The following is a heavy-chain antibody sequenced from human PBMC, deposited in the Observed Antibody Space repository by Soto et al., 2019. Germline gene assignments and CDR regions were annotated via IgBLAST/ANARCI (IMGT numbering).Heavy chain of an antibody. D-gene: IGHD3-22*01. V-gene: IGHV3-48*02. Sequence: PGVSLRLSCAASGFTFSSYSMNWVRQAPGKGLEWVSYISSSSSTIYYADSVKGRFTISRDNAKNSLYLQMNSLRDEDTAVYYCARGGRTYYYDSSGYPSFWGQGTLVTVSS. CDR3: ARGGRTYYYDSSGYPSF. J-gene: IGHJ1*01. CDR1: GFTFSSYS. CDR2: ISSSSSTI.